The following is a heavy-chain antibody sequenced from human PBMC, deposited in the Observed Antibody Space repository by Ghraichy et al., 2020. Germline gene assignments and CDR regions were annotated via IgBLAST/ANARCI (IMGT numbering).Heavy chain of an antibody. CDR1: GYTFTCYD. D-gene: IGHD3-10*01. J-gene: IGHJ4*02. Sequence: ASVKVSCKASGYTFTCYDINCGRQATGQGLVWMGWMNPNSGNTGYAQKFQCRVTMTRNTSISTAYMELSSLRSEETAVYYCAIGGYSYGSGSNPLDYWGQGTLVTVSS. CDR2: MNPNSGNT. CDR3: AIGGYSYGSGSNPLDY. V-gene: IGHV1-8*01.